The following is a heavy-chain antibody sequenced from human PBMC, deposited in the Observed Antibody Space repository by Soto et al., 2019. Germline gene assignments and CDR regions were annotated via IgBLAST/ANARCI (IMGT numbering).Heavy chain of an antibody. CDR3: ASGVDLGATTAYFDY. Sequence: PGGSLRLSCAASGFTFSSYGMHWVRQAPGKGLEWVAVISYDGSNKYYADSVKGRFTISRDNSKNTLYLQMNSLRAEDTAVYYCASGVDLGATTAYFDYWGQGTLVTVSS. CDR1: GFTFSSYG. J-gene: IGHJ4*02. D-gene: IGHD1-26*01. V-gene: IGHV3-30*03. CDR2: ISYDGSNK.